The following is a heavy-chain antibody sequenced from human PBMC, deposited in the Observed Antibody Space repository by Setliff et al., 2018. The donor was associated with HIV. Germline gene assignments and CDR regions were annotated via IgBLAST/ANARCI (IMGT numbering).Heavy chain of an antibody. CDR2: IYYSGSA. CDR3: ARLDYSNYYSYYIDL. Sequence: SETLSLTCTVSGGSISSTNYYWGWIRQPPGKGLEWIGTIYYSGSAYYNPSLESRVTLSVDTSENHFSLRLSSVTAADTAVYYCARLDYSNYYSYYIDLWGKGTTVTVSS. CDR1: GGSISSTNYY. V-gene: IGHV4-39*02. J-gene: IGHJ6*03. D-gene: IGHD4-4*01.